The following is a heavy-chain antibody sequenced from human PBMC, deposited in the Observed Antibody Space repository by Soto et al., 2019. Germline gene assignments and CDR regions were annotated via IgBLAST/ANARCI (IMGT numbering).Heavy chain of an antibody. V-gene: IGHV4-30-4*01. CDR1: GGSINTYY. CDR2: IYYSGST. CDR3: ARELGGGNSGAYGMDV. D-gene: IGHD2-21*02. Sequence: SETLSLTCSVSGGSINTYYWSWIRQPPGKGLEWIGYIYYSGSTYYNPSLKSRVTISVDTSKNQFSLKLSSVTAADTAVYYCARELGGGNSGAYGMDVWGQGTTVTVSS. J-gene: IGHJ6*02.